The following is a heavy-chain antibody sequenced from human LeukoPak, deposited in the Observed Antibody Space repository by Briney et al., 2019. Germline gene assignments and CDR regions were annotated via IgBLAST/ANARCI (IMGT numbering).Heavy chain of an antibody. V-gene: IGHV4-59*01. CDR3: ARMYYDFWSGYLDY. Sequence: SETLSLTCTVSGGSLSSYYWSWIRQPPGKGLEWIGYIYYSGSTNYNPSLKSRVTISVDTSKNQFSLKLSSVTAADTAVYYCARMYYDFWSGYLDYWGQGTLVTVSS. D-gene: IGHD3-3*01. CDR1: GGSLSSYY. CDR2: IYYSGST. J-gene: IGHJ4*02.